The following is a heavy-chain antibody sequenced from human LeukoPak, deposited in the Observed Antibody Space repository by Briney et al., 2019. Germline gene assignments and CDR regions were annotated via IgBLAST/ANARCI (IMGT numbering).Heavy chain of an antibody. CDR3: ARDRLGNTAVAYYFDY. D-gene: IGHD5-18*01. V-gene: IGHV3-33*01. CDR2: IWYDGSNK. J-gene: IGHJ4*02. CDR1: GFTFSSYG. Sequence: GGSLRLSCAASGFTFSSYGMHWVRQAPGKGLEWVAVIWYDGSNKYYADSVKGRFTISRDNSKNTLYLQMNSLRAEDTAVYYCARDRLGNTAVAYYFDYWGQGTLVTVSS.